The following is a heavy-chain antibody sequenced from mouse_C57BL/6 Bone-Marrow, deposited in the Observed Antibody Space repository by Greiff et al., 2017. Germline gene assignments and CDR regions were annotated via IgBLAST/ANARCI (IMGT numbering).Heavy chain of an antibody. V-gene: IGHV14-4*01. CDR1: GFNIKDDY. J-gene: IGHJ3*01. Sequence: EVQRVESGAELVRPGASVKLSCTASGFNIKDDYMHWVKQRPEQGLEWIGWIDPENGDTEYASKFQGKATITADTSSNTAYLQLSSLTSEDTAVYYCTTPPYYYGSSYYSYWGQGTLVTVSA. D-gene: IGHD1-1*01. CDR3: TTPPYYYGSSYYSY. CDR2: IDPENGDT.